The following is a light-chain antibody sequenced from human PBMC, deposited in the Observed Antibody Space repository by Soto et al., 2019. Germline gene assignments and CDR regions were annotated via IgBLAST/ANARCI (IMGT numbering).Light chain of an antibody. V-gene: IGLV2-8*01. Sequence: QSALTQPPCASGSPGQSVTISCTGTSNDVGGYNYVSWYQQYPGKAPKLMIYEVSERPSGVPDRFSGSKSGNTASLTVSGVQAEDEADYYCSSFAGSNNLYVFGTGTQLTVL. J-gene: IGLJ1*01. CDR1: SNDVGGYNY. CDR2: EVS. CDR3: SSFAGSNNLYV.